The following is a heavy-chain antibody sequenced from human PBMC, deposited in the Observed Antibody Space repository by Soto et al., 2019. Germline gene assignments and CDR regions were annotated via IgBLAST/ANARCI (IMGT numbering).Heavy chain of an antibody. CDR1: GGSISSYY. CDR3: ARALYDSSGYYTDCEFDY. J-gene: IGHJ4*02. Sequence: SETLSLTCTVSGGSISSYYWSWIRQPPGKGLEWIGYIYYSGSTNYNPSLKSRVTISVDTSKNQFSLKLSSVTAADTAVYYCARALYDSSGYYTDCEFDYWGQGTLVTVSS. D-gene: IGHD3-22*01. CDR2: IYYSGST. V-gene: IGHV4-59*01.